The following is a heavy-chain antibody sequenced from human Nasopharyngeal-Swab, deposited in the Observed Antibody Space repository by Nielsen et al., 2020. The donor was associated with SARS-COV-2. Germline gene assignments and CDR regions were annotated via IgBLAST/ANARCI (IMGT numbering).Heavy chain of an antibody. D-gene: IGHD1-26*01. CDR2: ISWNSGSI. CDR1: GFTFDDYA. Sequence: SLKISCAASGFTFDDYAMHWVRQAPGKGLEWVSGISWNSGSIGYADSVKGRFTISRDNAKNSLYLQMNSLRAEDTALYYCASPYSGSYLDAFDIWGQGTMVTVSS. V-gene: IGHV3-9*01. CDR3: ASPYSGSYLDAFDI. J-gene: IGHJ3*02.